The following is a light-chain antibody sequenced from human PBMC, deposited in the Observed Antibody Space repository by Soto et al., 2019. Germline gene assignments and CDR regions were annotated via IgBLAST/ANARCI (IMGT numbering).Light chain of an antibody. J-gene: IGKJ1*01. Sequence: DIQMTQSPSSLSASVGDRVTITCRASQTITSHLNWYKQKSGKAPQPLIYAASSLQSGVPSRFSGSGSGTDFTLTIRSLQPEDFATYYCQQTSNTPWTFGPGTKVEI. CDR2: AAS. CDR1: QTITSH. CDR3: QQTSNTPWT. V-gene: IGKV1-39*01.